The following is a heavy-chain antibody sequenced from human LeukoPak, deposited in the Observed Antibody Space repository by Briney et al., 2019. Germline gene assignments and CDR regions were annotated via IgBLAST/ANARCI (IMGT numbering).Heavy chain of an antibody. Sequence: PGGSLRLSCAASGFTFSSYAMSWVRQAPGKGLEWLSAISGSGGSTYYADSVKGRFTISRDNSKNTLYLQMNSLRAEDTAVYYCAKGLVNCGGDCYSGGMDVWGQGTTVTVSS. CDR3: AKGLVNCGGDCYSGGMDV. J-gene: IGHJ6*02. CDR1: GFTFSSYA. D-gene: IGHD2-21*02. V-gene: IGHV3-23*01. CDR2: ISGSGGST.